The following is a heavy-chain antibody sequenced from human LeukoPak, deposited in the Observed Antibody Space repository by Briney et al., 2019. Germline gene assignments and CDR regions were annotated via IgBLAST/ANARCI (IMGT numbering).Heavy chain of an antibody. CDR3: ARVVGGVGLDY. J-gene: IGHJ4*02. CDR1: GGSISGYY. Sequence: SETLSLTCSVSGGSISGYYWTWIRQPPGEALEYIGCIYYTGTTNYNPSLNSRVTISVDTSRNQFALKLSSVTAADTAVYYCARVVGGVGLDYRGQGTLVTVSS. V-gene: IGHV4-59*01. D-gene: IGHD3-16*01. CDR2: IYYTGTT.